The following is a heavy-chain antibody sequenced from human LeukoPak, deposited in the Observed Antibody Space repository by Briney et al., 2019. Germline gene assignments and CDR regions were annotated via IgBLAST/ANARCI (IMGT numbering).Heavy chain of an antibody. CDR2: IAVGSGNT. J-gene: IGHJ5*02. CDR3: AARYYYDSSGYYSSGASPRGWFDP. CDR1: GFTFTSSA. V-gene: IGHV1-58*02. D-gene: IGHD3-22*01. Sequence: ASVKVSCKASGFTFTSSAMQWVRQARGQRPEWIGWIAVGSGNTNYAQKFQGRVTITRDMSTSTAYMEMSSLRSEDTAVYYCAARYYYDSSGYYSSGASPRGWFDPWGQGTLVTVSS.